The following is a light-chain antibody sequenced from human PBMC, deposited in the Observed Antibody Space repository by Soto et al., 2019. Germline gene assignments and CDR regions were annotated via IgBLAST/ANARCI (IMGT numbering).Light chain of an antibody. Sequence: SYELTQPPSVSVSPGQTASITCSGDKLGHKYACWYQQKPGQSPVLVIYQDSKRPSGIPERFSGSNSGNTATLTISGTQAMDEADYYCQAWDSSTAVFGGGTKL. CDR3: QAWDSSTAV. J-gene: IGLJ2*01. CDR1: KLGHKY. V-gene: IGLV3-1*01. CDR2: QDS.